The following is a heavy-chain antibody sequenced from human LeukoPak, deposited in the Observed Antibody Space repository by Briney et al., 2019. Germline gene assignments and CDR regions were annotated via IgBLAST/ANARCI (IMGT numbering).Heavy chain of an antibody. V-gene: IGHV4-39*01. D-gene: IGHD3-16*02. CDR2: IYYSGTP. CDR1: GGSISSRSYY. Sequence: SETLSLTCTVSGGSISSRSYYWGWIRQPPGKGLEWVGSIYYSGTPYYNPSLKSRVTISVDTSKNRFSLKLSSVTAADTAVYYRARGVRLGELSLFYFDYWGQGTLVTVSS. J-gene: IGHJ4*02. CDR3: ARGVRLGELSLFYFDY.